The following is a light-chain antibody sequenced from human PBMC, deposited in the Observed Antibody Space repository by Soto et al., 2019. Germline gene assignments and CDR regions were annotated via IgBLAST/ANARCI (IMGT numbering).Light chain of an antibody. CDR2: LNSDGSH. V-gene: IGLV4-69*01. CDR3: QTWDTGIVV. CDR1: SGHSNYA. J-gene: IGLJ2*01. Sequence: QSVLTQSPSASASLGASVKLTCTLSSGHSNYAIVWYQLQPEKGPRYLMKLNSDGSHNKGDGIPDRFSGSSSGAERYLTISSLQSEDEADYYCQTWDTGIVVFGGGTKLTDL.